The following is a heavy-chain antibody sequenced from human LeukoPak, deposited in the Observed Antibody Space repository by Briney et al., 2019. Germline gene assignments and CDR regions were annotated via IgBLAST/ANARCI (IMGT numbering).Heavy chain of an antibody. V-gene: IGHV5-51*01. CDR2: IYPGDSDT. D-gene: IGHD1-1*01. CDR1: GYSFTNYW. CDR3: ASQTETTQVMVFDI. J-gene: IGHJ3*02. Sequence: GESLPISCKGSGYSFTNYWIGGVRQMPGKGLEWMGFIYPGDSDTGYSPSFQGQVTVSADRSITTAYLQWSSLKASDTAMYYCASQTETTQVMVFDIWGQGTMVTVSS.